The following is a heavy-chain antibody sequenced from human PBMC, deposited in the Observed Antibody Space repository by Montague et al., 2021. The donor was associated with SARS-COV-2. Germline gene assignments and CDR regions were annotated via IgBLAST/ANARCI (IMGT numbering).Heavy chain of an antibody. J-gene: IGHJ4*02. V-gene: IGHV4-39*07. Sequence: SETLSLTCTVSGASISSPSYYWDWIRQPPGNGLEWIGSIYYSGDTYYNPSLKSRVTISVDTSKNQFSLNLNSVTAADTAVYYCVRGVTMARAIISYFDYWGQGTLVTVSS. CDR2: IYYSGDT. CDR3: VRGVTMARAIISYFDY. CDR1: GASISSPSYY. D-gene: IGHD3-10*01.